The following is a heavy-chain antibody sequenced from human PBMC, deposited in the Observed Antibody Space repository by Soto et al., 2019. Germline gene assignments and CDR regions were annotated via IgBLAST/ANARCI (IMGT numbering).Heavy chain of an antibody. J-gene: IGHJ6*02. CDR2: IYTSGNT. CDR3: ARDGVGPHGIDV. CDR1: GASVTSYY. Sequence: QVQLQGSDPRLLKPSETLSLTCTVSGASVTSYYWSWIRQPAGKGLDWIGRIYTSGNTDYNPSLKSRVTLSLETSQNQVSLKLSSVTAADTAIYYCARDGVGPHGIDVWGQGTTVTVSS. V-gene: IGHV4-4*07. D-gene: IGHD2-8*01.